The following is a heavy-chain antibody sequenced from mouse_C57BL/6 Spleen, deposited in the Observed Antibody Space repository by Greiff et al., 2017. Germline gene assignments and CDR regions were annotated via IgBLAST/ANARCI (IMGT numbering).Heavy chain of an antibody. CDR1: GYTFTSYW. CDR2: IYPGNSDT. Sequence: VQLKQSGTVLARPGASVKMSCKTSGYTFTSYWMHWVKQRPGQGLEWIGAIYPGNSDTSYNQKFKGKAKLTAVTSASTAYMELSSLTNEDSAVXYCTTLTFYGSSYIAYWGQGTLVTVSA. J-gene: IGHJ3*01. CDR3: TTLTFYGSSYIAY. D-gene: IGHD1-1*01. V-gene: IGHV1-5*01.